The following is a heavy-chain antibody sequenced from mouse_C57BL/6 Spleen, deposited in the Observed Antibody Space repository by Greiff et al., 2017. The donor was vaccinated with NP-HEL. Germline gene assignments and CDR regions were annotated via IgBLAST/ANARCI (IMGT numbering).Heavy chain of an antibody. CDR3: ARGPYYGSSEGFAY. CDR1: GYAFSSSW. CDR2: IYPGDGDT. D-gene: IGHD1-1*01. Sequence: QVQLQQSGPELVKPGASVKISCKASGYAFSSSWMNWVKQRPGKGLEWIGRIYPGDGDTNYNGKFKGKATLTADKSSSTAYMQLSSLTSEDSAVYFCARGPYYGSSEGFAYWGQGTLVTVSA. V-gene: IGHV1-82*01. J-gene: IGHJ3*01.